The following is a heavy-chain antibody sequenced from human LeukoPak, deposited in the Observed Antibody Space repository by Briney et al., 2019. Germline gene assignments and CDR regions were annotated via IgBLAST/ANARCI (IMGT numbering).Heavy chain of an antibody. CDR3: ARHQDGQAWGYFEH. CDR1: GFTFSSYS. D-gene: IGHD7-27*01. Sequence: GGSLRLSCAASGFTFSSYSMNWVRQAPGKGLEWVSSISSSSSSILYADSMKGRFTISRDNAKNLLYLQMNGLRAEDTAVYYCARHQDGQAWGYFEHWGQGTLVTLSS. V-gene: IGHV3-21*01. CDR2: ISSSSSSI. J-gene: IGHJ1*01.